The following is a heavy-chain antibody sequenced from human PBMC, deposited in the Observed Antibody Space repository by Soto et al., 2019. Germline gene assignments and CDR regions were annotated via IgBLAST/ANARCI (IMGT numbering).Heavy chain of an antibody. CDR2: ISSSSSYI. J-gene: IGHJ3*02. CDR3: ARAQYCSSTSCYTGGAFDT. Sequence: GGSLRLSCAASGFTFSSYSMNWVRQAPGKGLEWVSSISSSSSYIYYADSVKGRFTISRDNAKNSLYLQMNSLRAEDTAVYYCARAQYCSSTSCYTGGAFDTWGQGTMVTVSS. CDR1: GFTFSSYS. V-gene: IGHV3-21*01. D-gene: IGHD2-2*02.